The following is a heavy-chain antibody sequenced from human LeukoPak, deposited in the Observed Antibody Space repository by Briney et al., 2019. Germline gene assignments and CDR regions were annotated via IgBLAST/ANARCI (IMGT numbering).Heavy chain of an antibody. J-gene: IGHJ4*02. D-gene: IGHD2-2*01. V-gene: IGHV1-18*01. Sequence: ASVKVSCKASGYTFTSYDISWVRQAPGQGLEWMGWISAYNGNTNYAQKLQGRVTMTTDTSTSTAYMELRSLRSDDTAVYYCAVALAVPNFDYWGQGTLVTVSS. CDR2: ISAYNGNT. CDR3: AVALAVPNFDY. CDR1: GYTFTSYD.